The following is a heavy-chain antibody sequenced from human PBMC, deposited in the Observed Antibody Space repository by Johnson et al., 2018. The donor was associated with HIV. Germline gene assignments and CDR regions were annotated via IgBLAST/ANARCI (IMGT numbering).Heavy chain of an antibody. J-gene: IGHJ3*01. CDR3: ARDLAPRPPARLDVFDV. CDR2: IYSGGST. CDR1: GFTVSINY. V-gene: IGHV3-66*03. Sequence: EQLVESGGGLIQPGGSLRLSCAASGFTVSINYMSWVRQAPGKGLEWVSVIYSGGSTYYADSVKGRFTISRDNYKNTLYLQMSSVRPEDTAVYYCARDLAPRPPARLDVFDVWGQGTMVTVS. D-gene: IGHD2-15*01.